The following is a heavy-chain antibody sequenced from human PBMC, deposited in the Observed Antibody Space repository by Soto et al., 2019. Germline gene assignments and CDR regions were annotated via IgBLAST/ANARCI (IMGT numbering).Heavy chain of an antibody. J-gene: IGHJ5*02. V-gene: IGHV1-3*01. Sequence: ASVKVSCKYSGYTFTRHTIHWVRQAPGQRLEWMGWINAGNGNTKFSEKFQGRVTITRDTSATTAYMELSSLRSEDTAVYYCARDYYGSGSYYWFDPWGQGTLVTVSS. D-gene: IGHD3-10*01. CDR2: INAGNGNT. CDR1: GYTFTRHT. CDR3: ARDYYGSGSYYWFDP.